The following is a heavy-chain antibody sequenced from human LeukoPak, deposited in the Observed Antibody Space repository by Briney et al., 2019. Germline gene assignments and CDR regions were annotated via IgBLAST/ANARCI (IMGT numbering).Heavy chain of an antibody. CDR2: INEDGGST. CDR3: TTDTFGARDS. J-gene: IGHJ4*02. CDR1: GYTFSRYW. Sequence: PGGSLRLSCAASGYTFSRYWMHWVRQGPGKGLVWVSRINEDGGSTSYAESVGGRFTISRDNAKNTLYLQMNSLRAEDAAVYYCTTDTFGARDSWGQGTLVTVSS. V-gene: IGHV3-74*01. D-gene: IGHD3-10*01.